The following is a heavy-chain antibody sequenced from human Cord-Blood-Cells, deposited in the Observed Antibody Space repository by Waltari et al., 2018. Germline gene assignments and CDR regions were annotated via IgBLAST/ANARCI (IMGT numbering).Heavy chain of an antibody. J-gene: IGHJ3*02. D-gene: IGHD1-26*01. CDR1: GFTFGDYA. Sequence: EVQLVESGGGLVQPGRSLRLSCTASGFTFGDYAMSWFRRAPGRGLEWLGFVRRKAYGGTNEYAAAVKGRFTISRDDSKSIAYLQMNSLKTEDTAVYYCTRVGATIAFDIWGQGTMVTVSS. CDR2: VRRKAYGGTN. V-gene: IGHV3-49*03. CDR3: TRVGATIAFDI.